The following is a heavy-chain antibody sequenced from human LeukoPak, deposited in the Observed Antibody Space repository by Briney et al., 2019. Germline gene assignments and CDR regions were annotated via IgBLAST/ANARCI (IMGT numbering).Heavy chain of an antibody. CDR3: AKDWTGTKPFDL. V-gene: IGHV3-23*01. CDR2: ISGSGGST. D-gene: IGHD3/OR15-3a*01. CDR1: GFAFSSYG. Sequence: GGSLRLSCAASGFAFSSYGTSWVRQAPGKGLEWVSAISGSGGSTYYADSVKGRFTISRDNSKNTLYLQMNSLRAEDTAVYYCAKDWTGTKPFDLWGRGTLVTVSS. J-gene: IGHJ2*01.